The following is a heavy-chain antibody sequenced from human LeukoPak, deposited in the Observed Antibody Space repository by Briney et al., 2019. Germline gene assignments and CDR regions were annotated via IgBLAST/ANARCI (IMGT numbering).Heavy chain of an antibody. CDR1: GFTFSSYG. CDR3: AKDLPRYCSGGSCHNPDY. Sequence: GGTLRLSCAASGFTFSSYGMSWVRQAPGKGLEWVAVISYDGSNRYYADSVKGRFTISRDNSKNTLYLQMNSLRAEDTAVYYCAKDLPRYCSGGSCHNPDYWGQGTLVTVSS. V-gene: IGHV3-30*18. J-gene: IGHJ4*02. D-gene: IGHD2-15*01. CDR2: ISYDGSNR.